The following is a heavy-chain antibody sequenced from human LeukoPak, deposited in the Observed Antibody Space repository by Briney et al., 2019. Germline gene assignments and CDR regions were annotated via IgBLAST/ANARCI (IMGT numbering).Heavy chain of an antibody. J-gene: IGHJ5*02. CDR2: IIPIFGTA. CDR3: VACDRPGSSSWFAIPWFDP. CDR1: GGTFSSYA. D-gene: IGHD6-13*01. Sequence: ASVKVSCKASGGTFSSYAISWVRQAPGQGLEWMGGIIPIFGTANYAQKFQGRVTITADESTSTAYMELSSLRSEDTAVYYCVACDRPGSSSWFAIPWFDPWGQGTLVTVSS. V-gene: IGHV1-69*13.